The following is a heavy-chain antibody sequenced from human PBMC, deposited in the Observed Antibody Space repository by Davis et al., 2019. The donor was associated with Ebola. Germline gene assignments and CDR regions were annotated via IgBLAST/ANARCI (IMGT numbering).Heavy chain of an antibody. Sequence: ASVKVSCKASGYTFTDYYIHWVRQAPGQGLEWMGRINPTGGSKGYAQRFQGKVTVTRDKSTSTVYMELRSLRSEDTAVYFCTRVFGATAGGLLGYYGMDVWGQGTTVTVFS. V-gene: IGHV1-46*03. CDR3: TRVFGATAGGLLGYYGMDV. J-gene: IGHJ6*02. CDR2: INPTGGSK. CDR1: GYTFTDYY. D-gene: IGHD6-13*01.